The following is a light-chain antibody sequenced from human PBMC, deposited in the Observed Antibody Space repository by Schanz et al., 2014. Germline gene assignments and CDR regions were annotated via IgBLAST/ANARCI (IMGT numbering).Light chain of an antibody. Sequence: QLVLTQSSSASASLGSSVKLTCTLNSRHSNYIISWHQQLPGKAPRYLMKHESGGSYSRGSGVPDRFSGSSSGADRYVTISNLQFEDEADYYCETWDSNTRVFGGGTKLTVL. V-gene: IGLV4-60*02. CDR3: ETWDSNTRV. J-gene: IGLJ3*02. CDR2: HESGGSY. CDR1: SRHSNYI.